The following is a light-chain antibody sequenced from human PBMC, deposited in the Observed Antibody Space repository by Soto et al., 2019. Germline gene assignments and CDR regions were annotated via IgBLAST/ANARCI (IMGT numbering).Light chain of an antibody. J-gene: IGLJ2*01. V-gene: IGLV2-14*01. CDR2: EVS. Sequence: QSALTQPASVSGSPGQSITISCTGTSSDVGIYKYVSWYQQHPGKAPNLMIYEVSNRPSGVSNRFSGPKSGNTASLTISGLHAEDEADYYCSSYTSSSTVVFGGGTKLTVL. CDR1: SSDVGIYKY. CDR3: SSYTSSSTVV.